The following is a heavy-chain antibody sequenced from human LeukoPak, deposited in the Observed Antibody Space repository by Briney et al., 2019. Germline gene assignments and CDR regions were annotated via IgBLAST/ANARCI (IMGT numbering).Heavy chain of an antibody. CDR1: GFTFSSYT. CDR2: ISYDGSNK. D-gene: IGHD2-21*02. J-gene: IGHJ4*02. Sequence: GGSLRLSCAASGFTFSSYTIHWVRQAPGKGLEWVALISYDGSNKCYADSVKGRFTISRDNSKNTLYLQMNSLRAEDTAAYYCTRSDEEVPYDYWGQGTLVTVSS. CDR3: TRSDEEVPYDY. V-gene: IGHV3-30-3*01.